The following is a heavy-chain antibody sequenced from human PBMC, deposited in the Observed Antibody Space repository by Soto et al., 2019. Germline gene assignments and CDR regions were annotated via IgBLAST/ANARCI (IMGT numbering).Heavy chain of an antibody. J-gene: IGHJ4*02. D-gene: IGHD3-10*01. V-gene: IGHV4-31*03. Sequence: PSETLSLTCTVSGGSISSGGYYWGWIRQHPGKGLEWIGYIYYSGSTYYNPSLKSRVTISVDTSKNQFSLKLSSVTAADTAVYYCARVKRPMVRGVRPTFTFDYWGQGTLVTVSS. CDR2: IYYSGST. CDR3: ARVKRPMVRGVRPTFTFDY. CDR1: GGSISSGGYY.